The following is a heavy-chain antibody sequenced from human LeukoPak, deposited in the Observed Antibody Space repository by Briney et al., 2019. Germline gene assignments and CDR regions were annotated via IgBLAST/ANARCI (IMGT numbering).Heavy chain of an antibody. CDR1: GGSISGYY. V-gene: IGHV4-59*08. D-gene: IGHD2/OR15-2a*01. J-gene: IGHJ3*01. Sequence: PSETLSLTCTVSGGSISGYYLSWIRQPPGKGLEYIGYIYYSGSANYNPSLKSRVTISVDTSKNQFSLKLSSVTAADTAVYYCARHFRAFDVWGQGTMVTVSS. CDR3: ARHFRAFDV. CDR2: IYYSGSA.